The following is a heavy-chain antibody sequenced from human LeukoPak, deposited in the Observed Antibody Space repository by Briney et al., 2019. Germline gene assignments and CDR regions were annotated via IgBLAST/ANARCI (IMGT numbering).Heavy chain of an antibody. CDR2: IYTSGST. CDR3: ARDVRAAASVAFDI. J-gene: IGHJ3*02. Sequence: PSETLSLTCTVSGGSISSYYWSWIRQPAGKGLDWIGRIYTSGSTNYNPSLNSRVTMSVDTSKNQFSLKLSSVTAADTAVYYCARDVRAAASVAFDIWGQGTMVTVSS. V-gene: IGHV4-4*07. CDR1: GGSISSYY. D-gene: IGHD6-13*01.